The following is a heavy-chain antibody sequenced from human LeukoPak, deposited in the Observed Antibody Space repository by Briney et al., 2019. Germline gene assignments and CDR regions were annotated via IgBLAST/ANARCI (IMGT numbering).Heavy chain of an antibody. D-gene: IGHD3-9*01. CDR2: IYYSGST. CDR1: GGSISSYY. V-gene: IGHV4-59*01. Sequence: SETLSLTCTVSGGSISSYYWSWIRQPPGKGLEWIGYIYYSGSTNYNPSLKSRVTISVDTSKNQFSLKLSSVTAADTAVYYCARDPRFKRHFDWSTPNWYFDLWGRGTLVTVSS. CDR3: ARDPRFKRHFDWSTPNWYFDL. J-gene: IGHJ2*01.